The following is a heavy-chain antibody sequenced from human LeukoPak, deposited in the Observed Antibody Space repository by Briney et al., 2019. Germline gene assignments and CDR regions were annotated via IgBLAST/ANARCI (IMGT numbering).Heavy chain of an antibody. V-gene: IGHV1-2*02. CDR3: ARGYYSDSSGFYDAFDI. CDR1: GYTFTGYY. J-gene: IGHJ3*02. CDR2: INPNSGGT. D-gene: IGHD3-22*01. Sequence: ASVKVSCKASGYTFTGYYMHWVRQAPGQGLEWMGWINPNSGGTNYAQKFQGRVTMTRDTSISTADMELSRLRSDDTAVYYCARGYYSDSSGFYDAFDIWGQGTMVTVS.